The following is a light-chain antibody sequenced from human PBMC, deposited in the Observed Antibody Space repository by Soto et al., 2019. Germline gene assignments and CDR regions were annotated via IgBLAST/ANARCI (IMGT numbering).Light chain of an antibody. CDR1: QSITTY. V-gene: IGKV1-39*01. CDR2: AAS. Sequence: DIPMTQSPSSLSASVGDRVTITCRASQSITTYLNWYQRKPGRAPHLLIFAASTLQSGVPSRFSGSGSGTDFSLTISSLEPEDFATYYRLQTYRTPWTFGQGTEVEIK. J-gene: IGKJ1*01. CDR3: LQTYRTPWT.